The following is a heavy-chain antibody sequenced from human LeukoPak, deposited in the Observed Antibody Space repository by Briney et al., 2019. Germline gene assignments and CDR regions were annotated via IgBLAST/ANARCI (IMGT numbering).Heavy chain of an antibody. CDR3: ARVHSSGFYGLDV. D-gene: IGHD3-22*01. J-gene: IGHJ6*02. Sequence: PGGSLRLSCAASGFTVSSNYMSWVRQAPGKGLEWVSVIYSGGSTYYADSVKGRFTISRDNSKNTLYLQMNSLRAEDTAVYYCARVHSSGFYGLDVWGHGTTVTVSS. CDR1: GFTVSSNY. V-gene: IGHV3-53*01. CDR2: IYSGGST.